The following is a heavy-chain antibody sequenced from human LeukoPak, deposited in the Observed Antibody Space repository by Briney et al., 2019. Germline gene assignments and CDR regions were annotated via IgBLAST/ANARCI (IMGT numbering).Heavy chain of an antibody. CDR2: IRSEAYGGTT. V-gene: IGHV3-49*04. Sequence: GGSLRLSCTASGFTFGDYAMSWVRQAPGKGLEWVGFIRSEAYGGTTEYAASVKGRFTISRDDSKRIAYLQMNSLKTEDTAVYYRTRDYDSSGYYYWGQGTLVTVSS. CDR1: GFTFGDYA. CDR3: TRDYDSSGYYY. J-gene: IGHJ4*02. D-gene: IGHD3-22*01.